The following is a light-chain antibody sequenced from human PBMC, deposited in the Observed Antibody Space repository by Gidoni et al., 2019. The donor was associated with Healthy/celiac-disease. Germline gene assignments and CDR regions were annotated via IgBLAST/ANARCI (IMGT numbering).Light chain of an antibody. CDR2: GAS. V-gene: IGKV3-15*01. CDR3: QQYNNWPPMYT. Sequence: EIVMTQSPATLSVSPGERATLSCSASPSVSSNLDWYQQKPGQAPRLLIYGASTRATGIPARFSGSGSGTEFTLTISSLQSEDFAVYYCQQYNNWPPMYTFXQXTKLEIK. CDR1: PSVSSN. J-gene: IGKJ2*01.